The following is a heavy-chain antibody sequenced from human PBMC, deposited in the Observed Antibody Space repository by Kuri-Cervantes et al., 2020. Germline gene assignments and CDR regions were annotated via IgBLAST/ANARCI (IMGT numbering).Heavy chain of an antibody. J-gene: IGHJ6*02. CDR2: IYYSGST. Sequence: SETLSLTCTVSGGSISSYFWSWIRQPPGKGLEWIGYIYYSGSTNYNPSLKSRVTISVDTSKNQFSLKLSYVTAADTAVYYCARVRIDYGGNSLSFSRYYYYGVDVWGQGTTVTVSS. D-gene: IGHD4-23*01. CDR3: ARVRIDYGGNSLSFSRYYYYGVDV. CDR1: GGSISSYF. V-gene: IGHV4-59*01.